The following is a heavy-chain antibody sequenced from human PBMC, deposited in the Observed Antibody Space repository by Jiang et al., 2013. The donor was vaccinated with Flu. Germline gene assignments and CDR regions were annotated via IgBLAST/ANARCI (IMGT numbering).Heavy chain of an antibody. CDR1: GGFLSGYV. CDR2: ILPILGAA. D-gene: IGHD2-21*02. CDR3: ARVRACGGDCYYFDY. J-gene: IGHJ4*02. V-gene: IGHV1-69*06. Sequence: QSGAEVKKPGSSVKVSCTASGGFLSGYVFSWVRQAPGQGLEWMGDILPILGAANYAQRFQGRVTITADKFTSTIYMEMSSLRSEDTAVYYCARVRACGGDCYYFDYWGQGTLVTVFS.